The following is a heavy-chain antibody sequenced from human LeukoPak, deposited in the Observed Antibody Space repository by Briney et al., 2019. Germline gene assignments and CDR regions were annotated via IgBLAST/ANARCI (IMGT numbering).Heavy chain of an antibody. Sequence: GGSLRLSCAASGFTFDDYGMSWVRQAPGKGLEWVSGINWNGGSTGYADSVKGRFTISRDNAKNSLYLQMNSLRAEDTALYYCARLMGMAAAPENAFDIWGQGTMVTVSS. V-gene: IGHV3-20*04. CDR2: INWNGGST. CDR3: ARLMGMAAAPENAFDI. J-gene: IGHJ3*02. D-gene: IGHD6-13*01. CDR1: GFTFDDYG.